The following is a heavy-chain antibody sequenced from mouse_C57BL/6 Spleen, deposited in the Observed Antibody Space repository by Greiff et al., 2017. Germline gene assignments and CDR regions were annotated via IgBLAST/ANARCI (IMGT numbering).Heavy chain of an antibody. CDR1: GYTFTSYW. Sequence: QVQLQQPGTELVKPGASVKLSCKASGYTFTSYWMHWVKQRPGQGLEWIGNINPSNGGTNYNEKFKSKATLTVDKSSSTAYMQLSSLTSEDSAVYYCASPLYYYGSSYRAWFAYWGQGTLVTVSA. D-gene: IGHD1-1*01. CDR2: INPSNGGT. V-gene: IGHV1-53*01. CDR3: ASPLYYYGSSYRAWFAY. J-gene: IGHJ3*01.